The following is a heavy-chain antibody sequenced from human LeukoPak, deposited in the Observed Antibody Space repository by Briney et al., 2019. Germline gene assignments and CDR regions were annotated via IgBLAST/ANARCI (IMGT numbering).Heavy chain of an antibody. CDR1: GFIFSDYY. Sequence: GESLRLSCAVYGFIFSDYYMSWVRQPPGKGLEWVSYISSSGDTIYYADSVKGRFTIARDKAKNSLYLQMNSLRAEDTAMYYRARDRANSSNWVNRPFDYGGQRPRVTVS. V-gene: IGHV3-11*01. CDR3: ARDRANSSNWVNRPFDY. CDR2: ISSSGDTI. D-gene: IGHD6-13*01. J-gene: IGHJ4*02.